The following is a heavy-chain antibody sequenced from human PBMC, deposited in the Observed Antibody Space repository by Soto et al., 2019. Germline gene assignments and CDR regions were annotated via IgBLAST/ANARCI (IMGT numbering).Heavy chain of an antibody. Sequence: GSLRLSCSASGFAFSTYGMTWVRQAPGKGLEWVSVISGSGGSSYYAASVKGRFTISRDNSKNTVFLQMNGLRAEDTAVYYCAKVTKRAAAGRYEYYKYGMDVWGQGATVTAP. V-gene: IGHV3-23*01. CDR1: GFAFSTYG. D-gene: IGHD6-13*01. CDR2: ISGSGGSS. J-gene: IGHJ6*02. CDR3: AKVTKRAAAGRYEYYKYGMDV.